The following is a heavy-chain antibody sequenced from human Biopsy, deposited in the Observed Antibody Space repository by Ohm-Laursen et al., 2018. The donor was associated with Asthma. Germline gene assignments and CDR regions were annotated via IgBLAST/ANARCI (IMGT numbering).Heavy chain of an antibody. V-gene: IGHV4-39*01. CDR2: VYHSGET. CDR3: ARHWSGNGWHDMYTWFDP. CDR1: GDSLRSTNY. Sequence: TLSLTCRVSGDSLRSTNYWAWVRQPPGNRLEWIGSVYHSGETYYSSSLRSRLTMSVDTSRNQFSLRLTSVTAADTAVYFCARHWSGNGWHDMYTWFDPWGLGTLVTVSS. D-gene: IGHD1-1*01. J-gene: IGHJ5*02.